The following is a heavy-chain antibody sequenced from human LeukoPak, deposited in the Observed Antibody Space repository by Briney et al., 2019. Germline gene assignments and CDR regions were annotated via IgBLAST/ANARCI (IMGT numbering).Heavy chain of an antibody. J-gene: IGHJ4*02. Sequence: PSETLSLTCTVSGGSISSYYWSWIRQPPGKGLEWIGYIYYSGSTNYNPSLKSRVTISVDTSKNQFSLKLSSVTAADTAVYYCASGYSSSWYTQLDYWGQGTLVTVSS. CDR3: ASGYSSSWYTQLDY. CDR1: GGSISSYY. D-gene: IGHD6-13*01. V-gene: IGHV4-59*01. CDR2: IYYSGST.